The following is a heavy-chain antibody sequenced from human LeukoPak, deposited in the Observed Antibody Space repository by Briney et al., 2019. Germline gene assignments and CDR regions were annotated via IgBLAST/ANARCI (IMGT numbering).Heavy chain of an antibody. CDR3: ARANYYDSSGYDY. Sequence: GGSLRLSCAASGFTFSSYGMHWVRQAPGKGLEWVSVIYSGGSTYYADSVKGRFTISRDNSKNTLYLQMNSLRAEDTAVYYCARANYYDSSGYDYWGQGTLVTVSS. V-gene: IGHV3-66*01. J-gene: IGHJ4*02. CDR2: IYSGGST. D-gene: IGHD3-22*01. CDR1: GFTFSSYG.